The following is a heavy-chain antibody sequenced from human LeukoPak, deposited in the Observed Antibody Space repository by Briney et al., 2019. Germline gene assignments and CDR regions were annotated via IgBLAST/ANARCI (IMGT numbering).Heavy chain of an antibody. CDR2: MNSDGRTT. Sequence: GGSLRLSCAASGFTFGTYLMHWVRQAPGKGLVWVSRMNSDGRTTNYADSVKGRFTISRDNARSTLYLQMNSLRVDDTAVYYCATGGRYYLDYWGQGTLVTVSS. J-gene: IGHJ4*02. CDR1: GFTFGTYL. CDR3: ATGGRYYLDY. V-gene: IGHV3-74*01.